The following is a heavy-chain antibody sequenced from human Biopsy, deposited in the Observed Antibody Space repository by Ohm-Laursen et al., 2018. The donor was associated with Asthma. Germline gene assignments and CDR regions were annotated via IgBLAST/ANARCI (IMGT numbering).Heavy chain of an antibody. CDR2: IRNSSSAI. Sequence: SLRPSCAASGFTFSSYSMNWVRQAPGMGLEWVSYIRNSSSAIYYADSVKGRFTISRDNSKNTLHLQMNSLSPEDTAVYYCARDFSRAIMIGGGREHYFDFWGQGTLVTVSS. J-gene: IGHJ4*02. V-gene: IGHV3-48*01. CDR1: GFTFSSYS. CDR3: ARDFSRAIMIGGGREHYFDF. D-gene: IGHD3-16*01.